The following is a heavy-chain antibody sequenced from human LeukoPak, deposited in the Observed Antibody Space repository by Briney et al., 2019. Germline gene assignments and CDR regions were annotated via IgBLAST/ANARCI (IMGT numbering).Heavy chain of an antibody. Sequence: ASVKVSCKVSGYTLTELSMHWVRQAPGQGLEWMGWINPNSGGTNYAQKFQGRVTMTRDTSISTAYMELSRLRSDDTAVYYCARDRGIAVAEGAFDIWGQGTMVTVSS. CDR3: ARDRGIAVAEGAFDI. CDR1: GYTLTELS. V-gene: IGHV1-2*02. CDR2: INPNSGGT. J-gene: IGHJ3*02. D-gene: IGHD6-19*01.